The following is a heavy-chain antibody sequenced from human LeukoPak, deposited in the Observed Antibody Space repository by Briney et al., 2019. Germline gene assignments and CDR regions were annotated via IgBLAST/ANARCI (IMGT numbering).Heavy chain of an antibody. V-gene: IGHV4-30-4*01. D-gene: IGHD1-26*01. CDR3: ARALKGQIVGAIIFDY. J-gene: IGHJ4*02. CDR2: IYYSGST. CDR1: GGSISSGDYY. Sequence: SETLSLTCTVSGGSISSGDYYWSWIRQPPGKGLGWIGYIYYSGSTYYNPSLKSRVTISVDTSKNQFSLKLSSVTAADTAVYYCARALKGQIVGAIIFDYWGQGTLVTVSS.